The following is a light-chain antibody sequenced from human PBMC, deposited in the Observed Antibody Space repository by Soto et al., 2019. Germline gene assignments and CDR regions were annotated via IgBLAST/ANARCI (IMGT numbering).Light chain of an antibody. CDR3: QQFNSYPFG. CDR2: DAS. CDR1: QSISSY. V-gene: IGKV1-9*01. J-gene: IGKJ5*01. Sequence: DIQMTQSPSSLSASVGDRVTITCRASQSISSYLAWYQQKPGKAPKLLIYDASTLQSGVPSRFSGSGSGTEFTLTISSLQPEDFATYNCQQFNSYPFGFGQGTRLEI.